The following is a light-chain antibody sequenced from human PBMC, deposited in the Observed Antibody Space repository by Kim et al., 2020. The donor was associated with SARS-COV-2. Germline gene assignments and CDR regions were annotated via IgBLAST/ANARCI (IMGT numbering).Light chain of an antibody. CDR2: DVS. V-gene: IGLV2-14*04. CDR1: SSDIGNYNF. Sequence: SITFSGTGTSSDIGNYNFVSWSQQHPGKAPKLLIYDVSKRPSGVSDRFSGSKSGNTASLTISGLQAEDEADYYCSSHIGSSTWVFGGGTKLTVL. J-gene: IGLJ3*02. CDR3: SSHIGSSTWV.